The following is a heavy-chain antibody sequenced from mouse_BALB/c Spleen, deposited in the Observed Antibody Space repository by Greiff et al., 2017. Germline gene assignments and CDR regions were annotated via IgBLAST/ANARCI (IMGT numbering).Heavy chain of an antibody. V-gene: IGHV5-6-5*01. Sequence: EVHLVESGGGLVKPGGSLKLSCAASGFTFSSYAMSWVRQTPEKRLEWVASISSGGSTYYPDSVKGRFTISRDNARNILYLQMSSLRSEDTAMYYCARGYDGYYYYAMDYWGQGTSVTVSS. CDR2: ISSGGST. J-gene: IGHJ4*01. CDR1: GFTFSSYA. D-gene: IGHD2-3*01. CDR3: ARGYDGYYYYAMDY.